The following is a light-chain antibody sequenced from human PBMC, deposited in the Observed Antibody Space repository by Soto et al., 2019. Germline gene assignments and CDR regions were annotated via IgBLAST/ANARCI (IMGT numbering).Light chain of an antibody. Sequence: EFVLTQAPGTLSLSPGERATLSCRVSQSVSSSHVAWHQQKPGQPPSLHIYGASTRATGIPNRFTGSGSGKDFTLTISILEPEHFAVYYCQQYGSSPRTFGQGTKVDI. CDR2: GAS. V-gene: IGKV3-20*01. J-gene: IGKJ1*01. CDR1: QSVSSSH. CDR3: QQYGSSPRT.